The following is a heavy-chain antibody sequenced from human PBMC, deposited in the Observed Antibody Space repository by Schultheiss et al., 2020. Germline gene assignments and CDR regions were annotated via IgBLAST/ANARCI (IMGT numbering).Heavy chain of an antibody. D-gene: IGHD2-8*01. J-gene: IGHJ6*02. Sequence: GGSLRLSCAASGFTFSSYAMSWVRQAPGKGLEWVSSISSSSSYIYYADSVKGRFTISRDNAKNSLYLQMNSLRAEDTAVYYCARKGAYCTNGVCYTMSSGYYYYGMDVWGQGTTVTVSS. CDR2: ISSSSSYI. V-gene: IGHV3-21*01. CDR3: ARKGAYCTNGVCYTMSSGYYYYGMDV. CDR1: GFTFSSYA.